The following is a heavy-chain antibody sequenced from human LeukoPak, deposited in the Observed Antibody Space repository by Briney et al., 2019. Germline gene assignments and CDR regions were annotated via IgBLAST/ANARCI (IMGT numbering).Heavy chain of an antibody. D-gene: IGHD4-11*01. CDR1: GGSIRSGDYS. Sequence: SQTLSLTCTVSGGSIRSGDYSWNWIRQHPGKGQEWIGYIYYSGSTYYNPSLTSRVTMSVDTSKNQFSLKLSSVTAADTAIYYCARDHTETSSLNFRNYYYYGMDIWGQGTTVIVSS. CDR3: ARDHTETSSLNFRNYYYYGMDI. V-gene: IGHV4-31*03. CDR2: IYYSGST. J-gene: IGHJ6*02.